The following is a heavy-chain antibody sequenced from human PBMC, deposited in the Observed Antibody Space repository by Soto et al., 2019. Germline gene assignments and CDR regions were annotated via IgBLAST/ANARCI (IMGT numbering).Heavy chain of an antibody. CDR2: ISSSSSTI. V-gene: IGHV3-48*01. J-gene: IGHJ5*02. CDR1: GVTFSSYS. D-gene: IGHD6-6*01. CDR3: ARPNIAARTLYNCLAL. Sequence: GGSLRLSCAASGVTFSSYSMSWVRQAPGKGLEWVSYISSSSSTIYYADSVKGRFTISRDNAKNSLYLQMNSLRAEDTAVYYCARPNIAARTLYNCLALWGQGTLVTVSS.